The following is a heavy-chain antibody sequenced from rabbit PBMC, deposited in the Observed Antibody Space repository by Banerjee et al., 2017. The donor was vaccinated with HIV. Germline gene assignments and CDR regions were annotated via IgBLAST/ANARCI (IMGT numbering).Heavy chain of an antibody. CDR1: GFDLSSSYW. CDR3: ASGSSGYYEDWLDL. Sequence: QSLEESGGGLVKPGASLTLTCTASGFDLSSSYWICWVRQAPGKGLEWIACIYVGSSGATDYATWAKGRFTISKTSSTTVTLQMTSLTAADTATYFCASGSSGYYEDWLDLWGPGTLVTVS. D-gene: IGHD1-1*01. CDR2: IYVGSSGAT. J-gene: IGHJ5*01. V-gene: IGHV1S40*01.